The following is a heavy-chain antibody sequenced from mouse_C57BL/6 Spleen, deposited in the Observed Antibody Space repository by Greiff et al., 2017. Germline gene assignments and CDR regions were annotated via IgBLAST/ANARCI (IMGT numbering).Heavy chain of an antibody. V-gene: IGHV1-15*01. Sequence: VQLQQSGAELVRPGASVTLSCKASGYTFTDYEMHWVKQTPVHGLEWIGAIDPETGGTAYNQKFKGKAILTADTSSSTAYMELRSLTSEDSAVYYCTRSGAMDYGGQGTSVTVSS. J-gene: IGHJ4*01. CDR2: IDPETGGT. D-gene: IGHD4-1*01. CDR3: TRSGAMDY. CDR1: GYTFTDYE.